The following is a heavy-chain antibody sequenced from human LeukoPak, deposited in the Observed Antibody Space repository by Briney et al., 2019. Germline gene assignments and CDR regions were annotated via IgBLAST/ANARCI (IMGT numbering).Heavy chain of an antibody. CDR3: ARGTHDYGDVPLDY. Sequence: GRSLRLSCAASGFTFSSYGMHWVRQAPGKGLEWVAVIWYDGSNKYYADSVKGRFTISRDNSKNTLYLQMNSLRAEDTAVYYCARGTHDYGDVPLDYWGQGTLVTVSS. V-gene: IGHV3-33*01. CDR2: IWYDGSNK. J-gene: IGHJ4*02. CDR1: GFTFSSYG. D-gene: IGHD4-17*01.